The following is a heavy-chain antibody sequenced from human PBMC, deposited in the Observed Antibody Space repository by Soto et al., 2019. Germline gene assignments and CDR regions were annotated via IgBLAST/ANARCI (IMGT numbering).Heavy chain of an antibody. CDR1: GFTFSSYG. D-gene: IGHD2-2*01. Sequence: QVQLAESGGGVVQPGRSLRLSCAASGFTFSSYGMHWVRQAPGKGLEWVAVIWYDGSNKYYADSVKGRFTISRDNSKNTLYLQMNSLRAEDTAVYYCARDDADCSSTSCWPYYGMDVWGQGTTVTVSS. V-gene: IGHV3-33*01. CDR3: ARDDADCSSTSCWPYYGMDV. CDR2: IWYDGSNK. J-gene: IGHJ6*02.